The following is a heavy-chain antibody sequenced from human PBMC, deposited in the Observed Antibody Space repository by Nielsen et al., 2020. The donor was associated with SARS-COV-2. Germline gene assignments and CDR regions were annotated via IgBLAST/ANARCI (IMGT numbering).Heavy chain of an antibody. CDR1: KFTFNSYA. CDR2: ISGNGDTT. V-gene: IGHV3-23*01. J-gene: IGHJ1*01. D-gene: IGHD2-15*01. CDR3: AKSGYCNGGICYSTEYFQG. Sequence: GESLKISCAASKFTFNSYAMSWVRQAPGKGLEWVSAISGNGDTTYYADSVKGRFIISRDNSKNTLYLEMNSLRADDTAVYYCAKSGYCNGGICYSTEYFQGWGQGTLVTVSS.